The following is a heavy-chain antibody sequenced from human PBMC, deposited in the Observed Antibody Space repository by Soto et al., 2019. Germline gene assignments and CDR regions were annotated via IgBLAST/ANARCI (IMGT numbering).Heavy chain of an antibody. D-gene: IGHD4-17*01. CDR2: IIPIFGTA. V-gene: IGHV1-69*12. J-gene: IGHJ3*02. CDR1: GGTFSSYA. Sequence: QVQLVQSGAEVKKPGSSVKVSCKASGGTFSSYAISWVRQAPGQGLEWMGGIIPIFGTANYAQKFQGRVTITAXXSXSXXYMELSSLRSEDTAVYYCARGSMAVGDYGPFPFDIWGQGTMVTVSS. CDR3: ARGSMAVGDYGPFPFDI.